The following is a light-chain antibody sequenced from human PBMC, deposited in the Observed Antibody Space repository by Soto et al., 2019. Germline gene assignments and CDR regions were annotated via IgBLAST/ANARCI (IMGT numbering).Light chain of an antibody. CDR1: SSNIGSNY. CDR2: KNN. V-gene: IGLV1-47*01. J-gene: IGLJ6*01. CDR3: GAWDVSLCRVV. Sequence: QSVLTQSPSASGTPGQRVTISCSGSSSNIGSNYVYWYQQLPGTAPKLLIYKNNQRPSGVPDRFSGSKSGITSSLAISGLRSDEEADYYCGAWDVSLCRVVFGSGTQVTV.